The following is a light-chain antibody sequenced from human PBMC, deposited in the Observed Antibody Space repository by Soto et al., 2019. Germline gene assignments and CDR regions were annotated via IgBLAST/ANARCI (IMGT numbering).Light chain of an antibody. J-gene: IGKJ2*01. V-gene: IGKV1-33*01. CDR3: QQYDNLPPNT. CDR2: DAS. CDR1: QDISNY. Sequence: DIQMTQSPSSLSASLGDRVTITCQASQDISNYLNWYQQKPGKAPKLLIYDASNFETGVPSRFSGSGSGTDFTFTISSLQPEDIATYYCQQYDNLPPNTFGQGTKLEIK.